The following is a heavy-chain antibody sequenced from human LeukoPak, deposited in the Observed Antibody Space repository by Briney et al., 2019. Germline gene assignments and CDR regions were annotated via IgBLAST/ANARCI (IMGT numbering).Heavy chain of an antibody. Sequence: GASVKVSCKPSGGTFSNYAISWVRQAPGQGLEWMGRIIPIPGITNNAQKFQARVTITADKSTSTAYMELSSLRSEDTAVYYCAREARYDSSGYYYRPFDYWGQGTLVIVSS. CDR2: IIPIPGIT. J-gene: IGHJ4*02. CDR1: GGTFSNYA. D-gene: IGHD3-22*01. V-gene: IGHV1-69*04. CDR3: AREARYDSSGYYYRPFDY.